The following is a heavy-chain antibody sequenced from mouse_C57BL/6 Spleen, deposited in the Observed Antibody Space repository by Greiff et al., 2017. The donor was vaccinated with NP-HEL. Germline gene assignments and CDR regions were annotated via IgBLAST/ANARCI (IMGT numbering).Heavy chain of an antibody. J-gene: IGHJ1*03. CDR3: ARDYDGDWYFDV. D-gene: IGHD2-4*01. CDR1: GYTFTSYT. CDR2: INPSSGYT. Sequence: VQVVESGAELARPGASVKMSCKASGYTFTSYTMHWVKQRPGQGLEWIGYINPSSGYTKYNQKFKDKATLTADKSSSTACMQLSSLTSEDSAVYYCARDYDGDWYFDVWGTGTTVTVSS. V-gene: IGHV1-4*01.